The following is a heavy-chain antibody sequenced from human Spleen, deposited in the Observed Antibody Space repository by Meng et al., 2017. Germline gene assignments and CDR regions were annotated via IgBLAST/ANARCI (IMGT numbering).Heavy chain of an antibody. Sequence: QVQLQQWGAGLLKPSETLSPTCAVYGGSFSGYYWSWIRRPPGKGLEWIGEINHSGSTNYNPSLKSRVTISVDTSKNQFSLKLSSVAAADTAVYYCARGRFSSSRRGVDYWGQGTLVTVSS. D-gene: IGHD6-6*01. CDR2: INHSGST. J-gene: IGHJ4*02. CDR1: GGSFSGYY. V-gene: IGHV4-34*01. CDR3: ARGRFSSSRRGVDY.